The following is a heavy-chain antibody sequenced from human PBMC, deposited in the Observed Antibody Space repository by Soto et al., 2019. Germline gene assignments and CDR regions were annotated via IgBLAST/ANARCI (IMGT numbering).Heavy chain of an antibody. CDR3: ATDGGA. CDR2: IKSKTAGGTT. J-gene: IGHJ5*02. CDR1: GFTFTYAW. D-gene: IGHD3-10*01. Sequence: EVQLVESGEGLVKPGGSLTLSCAASGFTFTYAWMNWVRQAPGTGLEWVGRIKSKTAGGTTDYTAPVKGRFTISRDDSKNTLFLQMNSLKAEDTAVYYCATDGGAWGQGTRVTVSS. V-gene: IGHV3-15*07.